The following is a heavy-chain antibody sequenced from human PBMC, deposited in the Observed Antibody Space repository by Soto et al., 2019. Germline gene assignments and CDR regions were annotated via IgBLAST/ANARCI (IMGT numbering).Heavy chain of an antibody. CDR1: GGTFSSLA. Sequence: QVQLVQSGAAVKKPGSSVKVSCKASGGTFSSLAISCVRQAPGQGLEWMGGLVPVFGTANYEQKFQDRVTITADKSTSTSYIELSSLRSEDTAVYYCARSPGVFDYWGQGTLVTVSS. J-gene: IGHJ4*02. CDR3: ARSPGVFDY. D-gene: IGHD2-8*01. CDR2: LVPVFGTA. V-gene: IGHV1-69*06.